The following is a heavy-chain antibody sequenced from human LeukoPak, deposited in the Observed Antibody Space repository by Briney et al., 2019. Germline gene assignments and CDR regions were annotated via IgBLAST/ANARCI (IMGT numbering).Heavy chain of an antibody. CDR1: GFTFSSYA. V-gene: IGHV3-30-3*01. CDR2: ISYDGSNK. CDR3: ARDNGARSSGYDH. D-gene: IGHD6-6*01. Sequence: GGSLRLSCAASGFTFSSYAMHWVRQAPGKGLEWVAVISYDGSNKYYADSVKGRFTISRDNSKNTLYLQMNSLRAEDTAVYYCARDNGARSSGYDHWGQGTLVTVSS. J-gene: IGHJ4*02.